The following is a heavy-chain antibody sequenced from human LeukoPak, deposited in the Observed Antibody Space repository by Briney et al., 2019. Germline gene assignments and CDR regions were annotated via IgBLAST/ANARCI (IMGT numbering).Heavy chain of an antibody. CDR3: ARDTEPRDAFDI. CDR1: GGTFSTYA. V-gene: IGHV1-18*01. Sequence: ASVKVSCKASGGTFSTYAISWVRQAPGQGLEWMGWISAYNGNTNYAQKLQGRVTMTTDTSTSTAYMELRSLRSDDTAVYYCARDTEPRDAFDIWGQGTMVTVSS. J-gene: IGHJ3*02. D-gene: IGHD2-8*02. CDR2: ISAYNGNT.